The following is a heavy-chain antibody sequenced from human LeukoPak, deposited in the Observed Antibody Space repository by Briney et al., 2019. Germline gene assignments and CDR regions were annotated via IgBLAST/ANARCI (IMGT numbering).Heavy chain of an antibody. CDR3: ASYYFVFEL. D-gene: IGHD3-10*01. CDR1: GGSFSSGDYY. J-gene: IGHJ4*02. Sequence: SETLSLTCTVSGGSFSSGDYYWGWIRQPPGKGLEWIGYIYYSGRNYSNPSLRRFATITVDTTKKQFFLMLSSVTDAATAVYCCASYYFVFELWGQGTLVTVSS. V-gene: IGHV4-30-4*01. CDR2: IYYSGRN.